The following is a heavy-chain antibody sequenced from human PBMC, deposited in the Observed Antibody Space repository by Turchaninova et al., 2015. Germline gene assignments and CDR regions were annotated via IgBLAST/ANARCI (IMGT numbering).Heavy chain of an antibody. CDR1: GFSLSPGGVG. CDR3: AHRRDGYNWNSGNFDF. D-gene: IGHD1-7*01. CDR2: IYWNDDK. V-gene: IGHV2-5*01. Sequence: QITLKESGPTLVKPTQTLTLTCTFSGFSLSPGGVGVGWIRQPPGKALVWLAFIYWNDDKRYSPSLKSRLTITKDTSKNLVVLIMTNMDPVDTATYYGAHRRDGYNWNSGNFDFWGQGTLVAVSS. J-gene: IGHJ4*02.